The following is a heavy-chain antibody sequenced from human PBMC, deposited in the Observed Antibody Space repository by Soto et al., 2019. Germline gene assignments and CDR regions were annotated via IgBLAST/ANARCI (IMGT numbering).Heavy chain of an antibody. V-gene: IGHV4-30-4*01. J-gene: IGHJ6*02. CDR3: ARAIVVTIGGMDV. CDR2: IYYSGST. D-gene: IGHD5-12*01. Sequence: SEPRSLTCSVSGGSINSADYYWSGVRQPPGKGLEWIGYIYYSGSTYFNPSLKSRVTISKDTSRNQFSLRLSSVTAADTAVYYCARAIVVTIGGMDVWGQGTTVTVS. CDR1: GGSINSADYY.